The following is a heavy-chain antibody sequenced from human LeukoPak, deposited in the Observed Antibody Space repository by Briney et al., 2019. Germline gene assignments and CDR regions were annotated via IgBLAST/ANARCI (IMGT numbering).Heavy chain of an antibody. D-gene: IGHD1-26*01. CDR3: ARDYSGSYYSNYYYMDV. CDR2: TSGYNGKI. V-gene: IGHV1-18*04. J-gene: IGHJ6*03. Sequence: ASMKLSCKASRYTFARYGISWGRQAPAQRLEWMGCTSGYNGKIKSAQNLQGRVTVTTDTSTRTAYMELRSLRSDDTAVYYCARDYSGSYYSNYYYMDVWGKGTTVTISS. CDR1: RYTFARYG.